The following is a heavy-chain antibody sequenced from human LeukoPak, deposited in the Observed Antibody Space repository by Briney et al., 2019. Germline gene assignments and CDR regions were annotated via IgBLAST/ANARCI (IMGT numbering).Heavy chain of an antibody. CDR3: AKPPYCGGDCYSGFDY. CDR2: ISSSSSYI. CDR1: GFTFSSYS. D-gene: IGHD2-21*02. J-gene: IGHJ4*02. V-gene: IGHV3-21*04. Sequence: PGGSLRLSCAASGFTFSSYSMNWVRQAPGKGLEWVSSISSSSSYIYYADSVKGRFTISRDNSKNTLYLQMNSLRAEDTAVYYCAKPPYCGGDCYSGFDYWGQGTLVTVSS.